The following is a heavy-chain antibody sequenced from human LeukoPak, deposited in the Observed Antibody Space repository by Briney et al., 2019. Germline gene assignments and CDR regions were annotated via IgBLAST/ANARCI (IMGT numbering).Heavy chain of an antibody. CDR2: INHSGST. Sequence: KSSETLSLTCAVYGGSFSGYYWSWIRQPPGKGLEWIGEINHSGSTNYNPSLKSRVTISVDTSKNQFSLKLSSVTAADTAVYYCAVHPYYYGSGSYSWFDPWGQGTLVTVSS. V-gene: IGHV4-34*01. J-gene: IGHJ5*02. CDR3: AVHPYYYGSGSYSWFDP. CDR1: GGSFSGYY. D-gene: IGHD3-10*01.